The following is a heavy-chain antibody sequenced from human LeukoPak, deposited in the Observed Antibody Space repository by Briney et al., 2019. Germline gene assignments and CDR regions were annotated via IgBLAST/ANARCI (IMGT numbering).Heavy chain of an antibody. CDR2: IYHSGST. Sequence: SGTLSLTCAVSGGSISSSNWWSWVRQPPGKGLEWIGEIYHSGSTNYNPSLKSRVTISVDKSKNQFSLKLSSVTAADTAVYYCARGLGYCSSTSCYQAFDIWGQGTMVTVSS. CDR1: GGSISSSNW. V-gene: IGHV4-4*02. CDR3: ARGLGYCSSTSCYQAFDI. J-gene: IGHJ3*02. D-gene: IGHD2-2*01.